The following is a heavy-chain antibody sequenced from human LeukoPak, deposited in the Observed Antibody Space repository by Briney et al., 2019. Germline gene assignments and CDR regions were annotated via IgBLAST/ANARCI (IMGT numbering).Heavy chain of an antibody. CDR3: ARSVRGYSGYDPKAQFDY. Sequence: GASVKVSCKASGYTFTSYGISWVRQAPGQGLEWMGWISAYNGNTNYAQKLQGRVTMTTDTSTSTAYMELWSLRSDDTAVYYCARSVRGYSGYDPKAQFDYWGQGTLVTVTS. CDR1: GYTFTSYG. D-gene: IGHD5-12*01. CDR2: ISAYNGNT. J-gene: IGHJ4*02. V-gene: IGHV1-18*04.